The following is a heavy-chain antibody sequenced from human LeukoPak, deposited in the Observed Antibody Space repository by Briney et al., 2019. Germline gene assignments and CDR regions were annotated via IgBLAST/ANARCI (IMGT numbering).Heavy chain of an antibody. V-gene: IGHV4-59*01. CDR2: IYYSGTT. D-gene: IGHD2-15*01. CDR3: ARSPGGGFDI. CDR1: GGSISNYS. J-gene: IGHJ3*02. Sequence: SETLSLICTVSGGSISNYSGGWIRQTPGKGLELIGYIYYSGTTNYNPSLKSRVSISVDTSKKQFSLKLSSVTAADTAVYYCARSPGGGFDIWGQGTMVTVSS.